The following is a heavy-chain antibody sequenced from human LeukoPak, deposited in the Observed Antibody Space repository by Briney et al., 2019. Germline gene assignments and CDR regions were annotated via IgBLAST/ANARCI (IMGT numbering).Heavy chain of an antibody. J-gene: IGHJ4*02. D-gene: IGHD6-19*01. Sequence: SVKVSCKASGGTFSSYAISWVRQAPGQGLEWMGGIIPIFGTANYAQKLQGRVTMTTDTSTSTAYMELRSLRSDDTAVYYCAREYSSGWYYFDYWGQGTLVTVSS. V-gene: IGHV1-69*05. CDR2: IIPIFGTA. CDR3: AREYSSGWYYFDY. CDR1: GGTFSSYA.